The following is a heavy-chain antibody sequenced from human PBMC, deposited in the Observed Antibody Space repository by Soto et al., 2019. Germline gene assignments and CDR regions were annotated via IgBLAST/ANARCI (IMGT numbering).Heavy chain of an antibody. V-gene: IGHV3-13*01. CDR1: GVTLWGFD. CDR2: IGNAGDA. CDR3: AQDGVVGTLADY. Sequence: GSLRLACAASGVTLWGFDMHGARQPTGRGLGWVSTIGNAGDAYYAVSVKGRFTISRDNAKNTLYMQMNSLRAEVSSVYYCAQDGVVGTLADYWGQGTLVTGSS. J-gene: IGHJ4*02. D-gene: IGHD6-19*01.